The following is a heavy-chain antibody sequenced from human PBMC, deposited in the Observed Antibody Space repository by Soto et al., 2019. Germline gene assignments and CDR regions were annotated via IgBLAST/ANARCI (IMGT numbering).Heavy chain of an antibody. CDR3: ARYSAWAFDY. V-gene: IGHV3-48*02. CDR2: ISSGSSTI. D-gene: IGHD6-19*01. Sequence: EVQLVESGGGLVQPGGSLRLSCAASGFTFSAYSMNWVRQAPGKGLEWISYISSGSSTINSADSVKGRFTISRDNAKNSVFLEMNSLRDEDTAVYYCARYSAWAFDYWGCGTLVTVSS. J-gene: IGHJ4*03. CDR1: GFTFSAYS.